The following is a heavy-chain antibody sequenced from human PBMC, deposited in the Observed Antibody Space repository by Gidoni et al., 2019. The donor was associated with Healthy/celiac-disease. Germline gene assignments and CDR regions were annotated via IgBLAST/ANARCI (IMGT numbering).Heavy chain of an antibody. Sequence: QVQLVQSGAEVKKPGSSVKVSCNASGCTFSSYAISWVRTAPGQGLEWMGGIIPIFGTANYAQKFQGRVTITADESTSTAYMELSSLRSEDTAVYYCARVVYNWNDEIHYFDYWGQGTLVTVSS. V-gene: IGHV1-69*01. CDR2: IIPIFGTA. CDR1: GCTFSSYA. D-gene: IGHD1-20*01. CDR3: ARVVYNWNDEIHYFDY. J-gene: IGHJ4*02.